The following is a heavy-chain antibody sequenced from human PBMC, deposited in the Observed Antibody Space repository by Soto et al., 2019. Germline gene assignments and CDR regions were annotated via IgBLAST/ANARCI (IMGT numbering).Heavy chain of an antibody. CDR3: AKRGDIVEVSRTFVGYGMDV. J-gene: IGHJ6*02. CDR2: ISGNGGDI. CDR1: GFTFRNYA. V-gene: IGHV3-23*01. D-gene: IGHD2-2*01. Sequence: GGSLRLSCAASGFTFRNYAMSWVRQAPGKWLEWVSRISGNGGDINYADSVKGRFTISRDNSKNTLYLQMNSLRAEDTAVYYCAKRGDIVEVSRTFVGYGMDVWGQGTTVTVSS.